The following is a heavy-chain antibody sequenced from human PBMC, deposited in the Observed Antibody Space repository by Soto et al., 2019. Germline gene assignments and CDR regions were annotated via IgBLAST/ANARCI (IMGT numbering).Heavy chain of an antibody. D-gene: IGHD3-10*01. CDR1: GFIFGADW. J-gene: IGHJ4*02. V-gene: IGHV3-7*03. Sequence: EVQLVESGGGLVQPGGSLRLSCAGSGFIFGADWMTWVRQAPGKGLEWVANINRGGDDRYYVDSVKGRFTISRDNSRNSLYLQMNSLRAEDTAVYYCTLDLDTRGSAPISEYWGQGTLVTVSS. CDR2: INRGGDDR. CDR3: TLDLDTRGSAPISEY.